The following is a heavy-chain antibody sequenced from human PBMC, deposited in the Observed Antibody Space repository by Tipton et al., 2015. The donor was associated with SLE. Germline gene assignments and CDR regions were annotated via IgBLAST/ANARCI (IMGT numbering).Heavy chain of an antibody. V-gene: IGHV4-59*01. D-gene: IGHD3-22*01. CDR3: ARRRLDSSGYYRGAFDI. CDR2: VFYSGAT. CDR1: GGSIGYNY. Sequence: TLSLTCSVSGGSIGYNYWNWIRQPPGKGLEWIGYVFYSGATSYNPSLKSRVTMSVDTAKNQFSLELISVTAADTAVYYCARRRLDSSGYYRGAFDIWGQGKMVTVSS. J-gene: IGHJ3*02.